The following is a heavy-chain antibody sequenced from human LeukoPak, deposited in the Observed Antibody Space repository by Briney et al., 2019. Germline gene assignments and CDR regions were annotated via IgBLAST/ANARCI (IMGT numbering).Heavy chain of an antibody. D-gene: IGHD1-7*01. CDR3: ARDWNYAASAFDI. V-gene: IGHV1-69*13. J-gene: IGHJ3*02. CDR1: GGTFSSYA. Sequence: SVKVSCRASGGTFSSYAISWVRQAPGQGLEWMGGIIPIFGTANYAQKFQGRVTITADESTSTAYMELSSLRSEDTAVYYCARDWNYAASAFDIWGQGTMVTVSS. CDR2: IIPIFGTA.